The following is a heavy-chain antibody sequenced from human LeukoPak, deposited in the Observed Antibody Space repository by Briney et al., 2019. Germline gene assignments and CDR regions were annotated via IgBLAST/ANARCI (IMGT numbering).Heavy chain of an antibody. V-gene: IGHV4-59*01. CDR1: GFTFSTYA. D-gene: IGHD4-17*01. J-gene: IGHJ4*02. CDR2: INYSGNT. Sequence: GSLRLSCTASGFTFSTYAMNWIRQPPGKGLEWIGYINYSGNTNYNPSLKSRVTISVDTSKNQFSLRLSSVTAADTAVYYCAREGRQDYVYFDYWGQGTLVTVSS. CDR3: AREGRQDYVYFDY.